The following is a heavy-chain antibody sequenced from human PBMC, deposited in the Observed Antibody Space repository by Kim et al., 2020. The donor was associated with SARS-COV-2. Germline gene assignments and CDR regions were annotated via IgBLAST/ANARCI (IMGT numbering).Heavy chain of an antibody. Sequence: ASVKVSCKASGYTFTSYAMNWVRQAPGQGLEWMGWINTNTGNPTYAQGFTGRFVFSLDTSVSTAYLLISSLKAEDTAVYYCARDQLAYCGGDCYSLDRNHFDYWGQGTLVTVSS. CDR3: ARDQLAYCGGDCYSLDRNHFDY. CDR1: GYTFTSYA. V-gene: IGHV7-4-1*02. J-gene: IGHJ4*02. CDR2: INTNTGNP. D-gene: IGHD2-21*02.